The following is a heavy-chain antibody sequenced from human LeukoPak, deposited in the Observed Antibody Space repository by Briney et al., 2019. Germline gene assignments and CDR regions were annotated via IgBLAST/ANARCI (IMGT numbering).Heavy chain of an antibody. D-gene: IGHD4-23*01. CDR1: GFTFSSYS. J-gene: IGHJ4*02. CDR2: ISSSSSYI. Sequence: PGGSLRLSCAASGFTFSSYSMNWVRQAPGKGLEWVSSISSSSSYIYYADSVKGRFTISRDNAKNSLYLQMNSLRAEDTAVYYCARVAVAGGPIDYWGQGTLVTVSS. V-gene: IGHV3-21*01. CDR3: ARVAVAGGPIDY.